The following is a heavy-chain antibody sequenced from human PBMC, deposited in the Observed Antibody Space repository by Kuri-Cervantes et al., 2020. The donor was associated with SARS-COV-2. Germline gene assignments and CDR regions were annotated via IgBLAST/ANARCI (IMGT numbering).Heavy chain of an antibody. Sequence: SETLSLTCAVYGGSFSGYYWSWIRQPPGKGLEWIGEINHSGSTNYNPSLKSRVTISVDTSKNQFSLKLSSVTAADTAVYHCARGPGNWGGFDYWGQGTLVTVSS. CDR1: GGSFSGYY. J-gene: IGHJ4*02. CDR2: INHSGST. D-gene: IGHD7-27*01. V-gene: IGHV4-34*01. CDR3: ARGPGNWGGFDY.